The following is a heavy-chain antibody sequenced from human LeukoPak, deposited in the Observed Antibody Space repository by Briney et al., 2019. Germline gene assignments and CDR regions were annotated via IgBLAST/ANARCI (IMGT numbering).Heavy chain of an antibody. CDR3: ARDQVDGREDWGYTERFDY. V-gene: IGHV1-69*01. CDR2: IIPIFGTA. CDR1: GGTFSSYA. Sequence: SVKVSCKASGGTFSSYAISWVRQAPGQGLEWMGGIIPIFGTANYAQKFQGRVTITADESTSTAYMELSSLRSEDTAVYYCARDQVDGREDWGYTERFDYWGQGTLVTVSS. J-gene: IGHJ4*02. D-gene: IGHD5-18*01.